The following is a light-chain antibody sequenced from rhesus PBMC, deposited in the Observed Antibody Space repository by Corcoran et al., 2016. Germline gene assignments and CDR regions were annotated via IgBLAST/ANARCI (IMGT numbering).Light chain of an antibody. Sequence: DVVMTQSPLSLPITPGQLASSSCRSSQSLVHSNGNTYLSWYQQKPGQPPRLLIYKVSNRDSGVPDRFSGSGAGTDFTLKISRVEAEDFGVYYCGQCTHWPYSFGQGTKVEIK. CDR1: QSLVHSNGNTY. J-gene: IGKJ2*01. V-gene: IGKV2-64*01. CDR2: KVS. CDR3: GQCTHWPYS.